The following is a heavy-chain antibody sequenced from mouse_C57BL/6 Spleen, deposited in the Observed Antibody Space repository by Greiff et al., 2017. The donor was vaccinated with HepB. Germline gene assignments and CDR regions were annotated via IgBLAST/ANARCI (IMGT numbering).Heavy chain of an antibody. CDR1: GYSITSGYY. J-gene: IGHJ3*01. D-gene: IGHD1-1*01. Sequence: EVQLQESGPGLVKPSQSLSLTCSVTGYSITSGYYWNWIRQFPGNKLEWMGYISYDGSNNYNPSLKNRISITRDTSKNQFFLKLNSVTTEDTATYYCARDYGSSLAYWGQGTLVTVSA. CDR3: ARDYGSSLAY. V-gene: IGHV3-6*01. CDR2: ISYDGSN.